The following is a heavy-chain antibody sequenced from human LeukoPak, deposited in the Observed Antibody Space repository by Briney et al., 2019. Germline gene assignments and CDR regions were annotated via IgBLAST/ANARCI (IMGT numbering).Heavy chain of an antibody. CDR1: GFTCSDHY. CDR2: TRNKANSYTT. J-gene: IGHJ4*02. D-gene: IGHD4-17*01. Sequence: GGSLRLSCAASGFTCSDHYMDWVRQAPGKGLEWVGRTRNKANSYTTEYAASVKGRFTISRDDSKNSLYLQMNSLTTEDTAVYYCARAAYGDYLFDYWGQGTLVTVSS. V-gene: IGHV3-72*01. CDR3: ARAAYGDYLFDY.